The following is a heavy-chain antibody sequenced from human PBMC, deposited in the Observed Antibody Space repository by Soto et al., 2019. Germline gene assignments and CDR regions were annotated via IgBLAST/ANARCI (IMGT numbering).Heavy chain of an antibody. J-gene: IGHJ6*02. V-gene: IGHV4-31*03. CDR2: IYYSGST. D-gene: IGHD4-4*01. CDR3: ARDQAYDYTSPGDYYHYGMDV. CDR1: GGSISSGGHY. Sequence: QVQLQESGPGLVKPSQTLSLTCTVSGGSISSGGHYWNWIRQHPGKGLEWIGYIYYSGSTYYNPSLKSRVTISVDTSKNQFSLNLSSVTAADTAVYYCARDQAYDYTSPGDYYHYGMDVWGQGTTVTVSS.